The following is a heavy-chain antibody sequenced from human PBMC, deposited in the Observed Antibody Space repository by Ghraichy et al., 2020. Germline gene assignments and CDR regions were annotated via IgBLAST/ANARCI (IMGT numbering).Heavy chain of an antibody. CDR2: ISNSDGLI. V-gene: IGHV3-11*01. Sequence: LTCAASGFTFSDYYMSWIRQAPGKGLEWVSYISNSDGLIYYADSVRGRFAISRDNAKNSLYLQMNYLRAEDTAVYYCARYLGRAAYCSADCYSDAFDIWGQGTMVTVSS. D-gene: IGHD2-21*02. CDR3: ARYLGRAAYCSADCYSDAFDI. CDR1: GFTFSDYY. J-gene: IGHJ3*02.